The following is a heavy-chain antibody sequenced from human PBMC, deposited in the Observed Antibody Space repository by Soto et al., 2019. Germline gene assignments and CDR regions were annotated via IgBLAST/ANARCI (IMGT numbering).Heavy chain of an antibody. CDR3: AKDVSGWSAGESPFPVDH. Sequence: DVHLVESGGGLVQPGRSLRLSCGASGFSFDDYAMHWVRQAPGKGLEGVASIGWNSVNRDYADSVKGRLTISRDHATNSVYLQMNSLRAEDTALYYCAKDVSGWSAGESPFPVDHWGHGTLVTVSS. J-gene: IGHJ4*01. CDR1: GFSFDDYA. V-gene: IGHV3-9*01. D-gene: IGHD3-10*01. CDR2: IGWNSVNR.